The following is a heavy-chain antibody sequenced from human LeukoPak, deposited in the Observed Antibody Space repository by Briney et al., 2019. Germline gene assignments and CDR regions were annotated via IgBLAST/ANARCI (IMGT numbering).Heavy chain of an antibody. CDR3: AREEVDFWSGYYVPY. CDR2: ISSSSSTI. CDR1: GFTFSSYS. Sequence: GGSLRLSCAASGFTFSSYSMNWVRQAPGKGLEWVSYISSSSSTIYYADSVKGRFTISRDNAKNSLYLQMNSLRAEDTAVYYCAREEVDFWSGYYVPYWGQGTLVTVSS. V-gene: IGHV3-48*04. D-gene: IGHD3-3*01. J-gene: IGHJ4*02.